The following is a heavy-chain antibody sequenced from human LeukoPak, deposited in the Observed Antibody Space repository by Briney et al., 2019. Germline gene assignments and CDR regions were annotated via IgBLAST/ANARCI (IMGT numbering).Heavy chain of an antibody. D-gene: IGHD3-16*01. V-gene: IGHV4-30-2*01. CDR1: GGSISSGGYS. J-gene: IGHJ5*02. CDR3: ARASWVPNWFDP. CDR2: IYHSGST. Sequence: SETLSLTCAVSGGSISSGGYSWSWIRQPPGKGLEWIGYIYHSGSTYYNPSLKSRVTISVDRSKNQFSLKLSSVTAADTAVYYCARASWVPNWFDPWGQGTLVTVSS.